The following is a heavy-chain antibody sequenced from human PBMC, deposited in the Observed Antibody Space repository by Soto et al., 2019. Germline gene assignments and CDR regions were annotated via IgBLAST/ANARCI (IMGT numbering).Heavy chain of an antibody. D-gene: IGHD2-2*01. CDR1: GFTFSYYH. Sequence: QVQLVESGGGVVRPGGSLRLSCAASGFTFSYYHIHWVRQAPGKGLEWLTVISNDGTYKYYADSVKGRFTISRDNSKISLYLQMTGLRVEDTAVYYCATAPSTTRDHYFIMDVWGQGTKVTVSS. CDR3: ATAPSTTRDHYFIMDV. CDR2: ISNDGTYK. J-gene: IGHJ6*02. V-gene: IGHV3-30*03.